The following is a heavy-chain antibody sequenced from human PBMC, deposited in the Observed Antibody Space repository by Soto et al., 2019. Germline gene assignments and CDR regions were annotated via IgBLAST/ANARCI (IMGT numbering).Heavy chain of an antibody. CDR2: ISYDGSNK. CDR1: GFTFSSYA. J-gene: IGHJ2*01. D-gene: IGHD4-4*01. Sequence: QVQLVESGGGVVQPGRSLRLSCAASGFTFSSYAMHWVRQDPGKGLEWVAVISYDGSNKYYADSVKGRFTISRDNSKNTLYLQMNSLRLEDTAVYYCARPLWRDDYNWGYFDLWGRGTLVTVSS. V-gene: IGHV3-30-3*01. CDR3: ARPLWRDDYNWGYFDL.